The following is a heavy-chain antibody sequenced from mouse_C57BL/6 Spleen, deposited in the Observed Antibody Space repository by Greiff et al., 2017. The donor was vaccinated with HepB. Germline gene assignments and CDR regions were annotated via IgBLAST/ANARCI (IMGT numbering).Heavy chain of an antibody. J-gene: IGHJ3*01. CDR3: ARSQNYSPAWFAC. CDR2: INPNNGGT. Sequence: EVQLQQSGPELVKPGASVKMSCKASGYTFTDYNMHWVKQSHGKSLEWIGYINPNNGGTSYNQKFKGKATLTVNKSSSTAYMEIRSLTSEDSAVYYCARSQNYSPAWFACWGQGTLVTVSA. CDR1: GYTFTDYN. D-gene: IGHD2-12*01. V-gene: IGHV1-22*01.